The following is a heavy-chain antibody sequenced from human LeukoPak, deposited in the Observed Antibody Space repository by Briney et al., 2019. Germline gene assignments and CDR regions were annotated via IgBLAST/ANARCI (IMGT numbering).Heavy chain of an antibody. CDR3: ARAGYSRGHLEGYFDY. J-gene: IGHJ4*02. V-gene: IGHV3-21*01. CDR1: GFTFSSYS. Sequence: TGGSLRLSCAASGFTFSSYSMNWVRQAPGKGLEWVSSISSSSSYIYYADSVKGRFTISRDNAKNSLYLQMNSLRAEDTAVYYCARAGYSRGHLEGYFDYWGQGTLVTVSS. CDR2: ISSSSSYI. D-gene: IGHD6-19*01.